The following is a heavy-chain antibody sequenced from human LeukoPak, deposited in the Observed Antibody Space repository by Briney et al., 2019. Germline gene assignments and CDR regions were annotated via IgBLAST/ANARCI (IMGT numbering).Heavy chain of an antibody. CDR2: IWSDGTEK. Sequence: GGSLRLSCAASGFTYSHYGMHWVRQVPGKGLEWVAVIWSDGTEKYYGDAVKGRFTISRDNSMKALYLQMNSLRGDDTAVYYCAKDAQRGFDYSNSLESWGQGTLVTVSS. CDR3: AKDAQRGFDYSNSLES. J-gene: IGHJ5*01. CDR1: GFTYSHYG. V-gene: IGHV3-33*06. D-gene: IGHD4-11*01.